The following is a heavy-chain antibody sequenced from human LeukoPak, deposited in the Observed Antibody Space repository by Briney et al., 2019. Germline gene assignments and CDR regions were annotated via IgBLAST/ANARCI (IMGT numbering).Heavy chain of an antibody. V-gene: IGHV3-48*03. J-gene: IGHJ3*02. CDR3: ARPPPRIAAAGTDYYYDSSGYYGDAFDI. CDR2: ISSSGSTI. Sequence: GESLKISCAASGFTFSSYEMNWVRQAPGKGLEWVSYISSSGSTIYYADSVKGRFTISRDNAKNSLYLQMNSLRAEGTAGYYCARPPPRIAAAGTDYYYDSSGYYGDAFDIWGQGTMVTVSS. CDR1: GFTFSSYE. D-gene: IGHD3-22*01.